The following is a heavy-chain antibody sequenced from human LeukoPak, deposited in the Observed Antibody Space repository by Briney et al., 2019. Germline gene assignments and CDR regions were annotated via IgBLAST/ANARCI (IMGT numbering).Heavy chain of an antibody. D-gene: IGHD3-16*01. CDR2: ISYDGSNK. CDR3: ARDSGGLYYYGMDV. Sequence: GRSLRLSCAASGFTFSSYAMHWVRQAPGKGLEWVAVISYDGSNKYYADSVKGRFTISRDNSKNTLYLQMNSLRAEDTAVYYCARDSGGLYYYGMDVWGQGTTVTVSS. V-gene: IGHV3-30-3*01. J-gene: IGHJ6*02. CDR1: GFTFSSYA.